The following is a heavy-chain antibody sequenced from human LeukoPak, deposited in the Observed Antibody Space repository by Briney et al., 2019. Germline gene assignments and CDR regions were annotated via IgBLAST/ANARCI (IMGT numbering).Heavy chain of an antibody. CDR2: ISSSGGTT. D-gene: IGHD2-8*02. CDR1: GFTFSSYA. J-gene: IGHJ4*02. CDR3: ARGVWSSDY. V-gene: IGHV3-23*01. Sequence: GGSLRLSCAASGFTFSSYAMNWVRQAPGKGLEWVSVISSSGGTTYYADSVKGRFTISRDNSKNTLYLQMNSLRAEDTAVYYCARGVWSSDYWGQGTLVTVSS.